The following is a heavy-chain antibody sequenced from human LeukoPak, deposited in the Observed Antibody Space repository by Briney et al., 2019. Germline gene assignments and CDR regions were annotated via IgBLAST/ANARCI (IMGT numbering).Heavy chain of an antibody. CDR1: GFTFSSYG. J-gene: IGHJ5*02. D-gene: IGHD4-11*01. Sequence: GGSLRLSCAASGFTFSSYGMHYLPQAPGKRLEEVAVILYDGSNKYYADSVKDRFTISRDNSKNTLYLQMNSPRAEANAVYYCARHPSTVTTCWFDPWGQGTMVTASS. CDR2: ILYDGSNK. V-gene: IGHV3-33*01. CDR3: ARHPSTVTTCWFDP.